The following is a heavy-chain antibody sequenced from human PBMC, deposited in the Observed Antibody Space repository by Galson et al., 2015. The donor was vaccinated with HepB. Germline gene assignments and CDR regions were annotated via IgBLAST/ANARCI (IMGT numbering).Heavy chain of an antibody. J-gene: IGHJ4*02. V-gene: IGHV3-48*02. CDR2: ISSSSSTI. Sequence: TLRLSCAASGFTFSTYSMNWVRQAPGKGLGWVSYISSSSSTIYYADSVKGRFTISRDNAKNSLYLQMNSLRDEDTAVYYCARDVQYQLLDFDYWGQGTLVTVSS. CDR1: GFTFSTYS. CDR3: ARDVQYQLLDFDY. D-gene: IGHD2-2*01.